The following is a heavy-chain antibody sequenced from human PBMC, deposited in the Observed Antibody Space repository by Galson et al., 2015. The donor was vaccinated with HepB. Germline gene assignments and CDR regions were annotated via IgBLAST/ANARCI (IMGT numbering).Heavy chain of an antibody. D-gene: IGHD2-2*02. V-gene: IGHV3-23*01. Sequence: SLRLSCAGSGFIFKDYALTWVRQAPGKGLQWVSGISGDTYGKYYTDSVKGRFTISRDNSNNRLYLQVTNMRADDTATYYCAKGRGWYTGFDSWGQGALVTVSS. CDR3: AKGRGWYTGFDS. CDR1: GFIFKDYA. CDR2: ISGDTYGK. J-gene: IGHJ4*02.